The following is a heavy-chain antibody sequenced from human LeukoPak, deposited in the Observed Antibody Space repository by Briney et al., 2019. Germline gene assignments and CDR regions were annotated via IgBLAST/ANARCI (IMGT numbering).Heavy chain of an antibody. Sequence: GASVKVSCKASGGTFSSYAISWVRQAPGQGLEWMGGIIPIFGTANYAQKFQGRVTITADESTSTAYMELSSLRSEDTAVYYCAGGYSYGYDNYYYGMDVWGQGTTVTVSS. CDR2: IIPIFGTA. CDR3: AGGYSYGYDNYYYGMDV. V-gene: IGHV1-69*13. CDR1: GGTFSSYA. D-gene: IGHD5-18*01. J-gene: IGHJ6*02.